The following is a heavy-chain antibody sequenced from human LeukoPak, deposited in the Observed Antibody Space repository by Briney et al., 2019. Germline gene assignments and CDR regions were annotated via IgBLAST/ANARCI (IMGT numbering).Heavy chain of an antibody. CDR3: ARVQAVAETFFDY. D-gene: IGHD6-19*01. V-gene: IGHV4-34*01. Sequence: SETLSLTCAVYGGSFSGYYWSWIRHPPGKGLEWIGEINHSGSTNYNPSLKSRVTISVDTSKNQFSLKLSSVTAADTAVYYCARVQAVAETFFDYWGQGTLVTVSS. CDR1: GGSFSGYY. CDR2: INHSGST. J-gene: IGHJ4*02.